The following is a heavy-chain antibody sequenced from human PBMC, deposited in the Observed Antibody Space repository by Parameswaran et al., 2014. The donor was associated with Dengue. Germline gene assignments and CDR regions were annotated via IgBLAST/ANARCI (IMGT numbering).Heavy chain of an antibody. CDR3: ARAFGLAQGWMDYYGSGSYLGGFDP. Sequence: WVRQAPGQGFEWMGWINTNTGNPTYAQGFTGRFVFSLDTSVSTAYLQISSLKAEDTAVYYCARAFGLAQGWMDYYGSGSYLGGFDPWGQGTLVTVSS. CDR2: INTNTGNP. J-gene: IGHJ5*02. D-gene: IGHD3-10*01. V-gene: IGHV7-4-1*02.